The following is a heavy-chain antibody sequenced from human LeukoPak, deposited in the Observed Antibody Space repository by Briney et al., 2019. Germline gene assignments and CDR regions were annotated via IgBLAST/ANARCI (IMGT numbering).Heavy chain of an antibody. CDR3: ARVNRSDYGDYFLAYYYGMDV. CDR2: ISGSGGST. V-gene: IGHV3-23*01. CDR1: GFTFSSYA. Sequence: GSLRLSCAASGFTFSSYAMSWVRQAPGKGLEWVSAISGSGGSTYYADSVKGRFTISRDNSKNTLYLQMNSLRAEDTAVYYCARVNRSDYGDYFLAYYYGMDVWGQGTTVTVSS. D-gene: IGHD4-17*01. J-gene: IGHJ6*02.